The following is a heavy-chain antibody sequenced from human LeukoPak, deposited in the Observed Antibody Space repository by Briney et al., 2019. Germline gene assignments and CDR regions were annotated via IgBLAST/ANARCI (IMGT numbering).Heavy chain of an antibody. CDR3: ATYSSLNRREFQY. D-gene: IGHD3-22*01. CDR1: AFTFSSYW. CDR2: IKQDGSEK. Sequence: GGSLRLSCAASAFTFSSYWMSWVRQAPGKGLEWVANIKQDGSEKYYVDSVKGRFIISRDNAKNSLYLQMNSLRAEDTAVYYCATYSSLNRREFQYWGQGTLLTVSS. V-gene: IGHV3-7*01. J-gene: IGHJ1*01.